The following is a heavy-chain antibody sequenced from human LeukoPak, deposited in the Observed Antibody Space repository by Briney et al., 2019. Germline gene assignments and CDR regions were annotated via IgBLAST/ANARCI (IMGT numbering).Heavy chain of an antibody. CDR3: ARVKADAFDI. CDR1: GFTFSSYE. J-gene: IGHJ3*02. Sequence: PGGSLRLSCVASGFTFSSYEMNWVRQAPGKGLEWVSYISSSGTTIYYADSVKGRFTISRDNAKNSLYLQVNSLRAEDTAVYYCARVKADAFDIWGQGTMVTVSS. CDR2: ISSSGTTI. V-gene: IGHV3-48*03.